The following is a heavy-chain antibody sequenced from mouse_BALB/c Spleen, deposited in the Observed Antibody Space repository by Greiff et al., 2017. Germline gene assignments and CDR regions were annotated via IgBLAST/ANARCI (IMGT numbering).Heavy chain of an antibody. CDR1: GFTFSSYY. CDR3: ARPRQLGLHAMDY. D-gene: IGHD3-2*01. V-gene: IGHV5-6-2*01. J-gene: IGHJ4*01. CDR2: INSNGGST. Sequence: EVMLVESGGGLVKLGGSLKLSCAASGFTFSSYYMSWVRQTPEKRLELVAAINSNGGSTYYPDTVKGRFTISRDNAKNTLYLQMSSLKSEDTALYYCARPRQLGLHAMDYWGQGTSVTVSS.